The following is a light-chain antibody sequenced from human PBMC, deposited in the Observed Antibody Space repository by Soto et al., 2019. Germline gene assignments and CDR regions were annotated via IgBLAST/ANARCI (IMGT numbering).Light chain of an antibody. J-gene: IGKJ5*01. CDR3: QQSFTTPYT. CDR1: QSISSW. V-gene: IGKV1-39*01. CDR2: TTS. Sequence: DIQMTQSPSTLSASVGDRVTITCRASQSISSWLAWYQQKPGKAPKPLIYTTSSLQSGVPPRFSGSGSETDFTLTISRLQPEDSATYYCQQSFTTPYTFGQGTRLEIK.